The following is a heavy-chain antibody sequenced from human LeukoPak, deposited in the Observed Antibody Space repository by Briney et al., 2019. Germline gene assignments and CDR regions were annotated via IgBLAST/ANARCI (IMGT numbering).Heavy chain of an antibody. CDR1: GFTFSSYS. V-gene: IGHV3-48*01. CDR3: ARAHRPPYYGSGRAGYDY. Sequence: GGSLRLSCAASGFTFSSYSMNWVRQAPGKGLEWVSYISSSSSTIYYADSVKGRFTISRDNAKNSLYLQMNSLRAEDTAVYYCARAHRPPYYGSGRAGYDYWGQGTLVTVSS. D-gene: IGHD3-10*01. J-gene: IGHJ4*02. CDR2: ISSSSSTI.